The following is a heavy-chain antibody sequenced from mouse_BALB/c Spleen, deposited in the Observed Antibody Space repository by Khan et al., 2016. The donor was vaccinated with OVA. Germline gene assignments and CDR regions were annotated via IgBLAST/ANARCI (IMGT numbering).Heavy chain of an antibody. V-gene: IGHV2-9*02. CDR3: DRLEDK. J-gene: IGHJ2*01. Sequence: QVQLKESGPGLVAPSQSLSITCTVSGFSLTSYGVYWFSQPPGQGLEWLGVIWAGGSTNYNSALMYRLSISNANATSKVFLKINSLQTNDTAMYEYDRLEDKGGQGTTLTVSS. D-gene: IGHD1-3*01. CDR1: GFSLTSYG. CDR2: IWAGGST.